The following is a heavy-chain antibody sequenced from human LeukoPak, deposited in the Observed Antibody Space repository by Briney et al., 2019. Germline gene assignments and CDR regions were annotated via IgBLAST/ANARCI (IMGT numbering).Heavy chain of an antibody. CDR1: GGTFSSYA. D-gene: IGHD6-19*01. CDR3: ARWMEQWLPRGGYFDY. V-gene: IGHV1-69*01. CDR2: IIPIFGTA. J-gene: IGHJ4*02. Sequence: SVKLSCKASGGTFSSYAITWVRQAPGQGLEWMGGIIPIFGTANYAQKFQGRVTITADESTSTAYMELSSLRSEDTAVYYCARWMEQWLPRGGYFDYWGQGTLVTVSS.